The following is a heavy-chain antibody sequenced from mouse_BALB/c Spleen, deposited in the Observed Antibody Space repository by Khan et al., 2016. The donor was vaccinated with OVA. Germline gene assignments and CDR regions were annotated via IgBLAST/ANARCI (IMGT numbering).Heavy chain of an antibody. V-gene: IGHV1-7*01. Sequence: QVQLKQSGAELAKPGASVKMSCKASGYTFINYWILWIKQRPGQGLEWIGYINPSTGYTEYNQNFKDKATLTADISSSTAYMQLSSLTSEDSAVYYCARRGIRGDFDYWGQGTTLTVSS. J-gene: IGHJ2*01. CDR1: GYTFINYW. CDR2: INPSTGYT. CDR3: ARRGIRGDFDY. D-gene: IGHD1-1*01.